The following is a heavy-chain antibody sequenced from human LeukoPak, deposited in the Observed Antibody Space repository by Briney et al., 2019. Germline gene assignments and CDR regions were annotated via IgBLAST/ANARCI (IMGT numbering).Heavy chain of an antibody. D-gene: IGHD3-22*01. J-gene: IGHJ6*02. CDR3: TTSSGDPYYYYYYGMDV. CDR2: IKSKTDGGTT. V-gene: IGHV3-15*01. Sequence: GGSLRLSCAASGFTFSNAWMSWVRQAPGKGLEWVGRIKSKTDGGTTDYAAPVKGRFTISRDDSKNTLYLQMSGLKTEDTAVYYCTTSSGDPYYYYYYGMDVWGQGTTVTVSS. CDR1: GFTFSNAW.